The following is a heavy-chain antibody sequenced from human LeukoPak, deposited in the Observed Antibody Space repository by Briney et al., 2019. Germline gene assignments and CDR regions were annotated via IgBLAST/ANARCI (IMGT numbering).Heavy chain of an antibody. Sequence: IPSETLSLTCAVYGGSFSGYYWSWIRQPPGKGLEWIGEINHSGSTNYNPSLKSRVTISVDTSKNQFSLNLNSVTAADTAVYYCARGAAAHFDYWGQGTLVTVSS. D-gene: IGHD2-2*01. CDR1: GGSFSGYY. CDR2: INHSGST. J-gene: IGHJ4*02. V-gene: IGHV4-34*01. CDR3: ARGAAAHFDY.